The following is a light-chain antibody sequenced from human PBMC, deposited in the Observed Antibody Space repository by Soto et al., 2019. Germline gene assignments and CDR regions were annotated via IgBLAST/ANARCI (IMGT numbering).Light chain of an antibody. CDR3: QQYNNWLWT. CDR2: GAS. CDR1: QSISSN. J-gene: IGKJ1*01. V-gene: IGKV3-15*01. Sequence: EIVMTQSPATLSVSPGERVTLSCRASQSISSNLAWYQQKLGQAPRLLIYGASTRATGIPARFSGSGSGTEFTLTISSLQSEDFAVYYCQQYNNWLWTFGQGTKVEIK.